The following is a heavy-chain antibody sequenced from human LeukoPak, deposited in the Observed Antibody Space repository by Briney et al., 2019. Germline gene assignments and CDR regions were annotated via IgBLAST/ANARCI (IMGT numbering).Heavy chain of an antibody. CDR1: GFTFSGYY. Sequence: GGSLRLSCAASGFTFSGYYMSWIRQAPGKGLEWVSYISSSGSTIYYADSVKGRFTISRDNAKNSLYLQMNSLRAEDTAVYYCAKEVDWYYFDYWGQGTLVTVSS. V-gene: IGHV3-11*01. CDR3: AKEVDWYYFDY. D-gene: IGHD5-12*01. CDR2: ISSSGSTI. J-gene: IGHJ4*02.